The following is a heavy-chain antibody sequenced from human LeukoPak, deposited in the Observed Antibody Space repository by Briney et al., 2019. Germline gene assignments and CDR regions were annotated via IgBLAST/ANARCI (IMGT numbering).Heavy chain of an antibody. V-gene: IGHV1-18*01. J-gene: IGHJ6*02. Sequence: ASVKVSCKASGYTFTSYGISWVRQAPGQGLEWMGWISAYNGNTNYAQTLQGRVTMTTDTSTGTAYMELRSLRSDDTAVYYCARRSVAGTDYYYYGMDVWGQGTTVTVSS. CDR3: ARRSVAGTDYYYYGMDV. CDR2: ISAYNGNT. CDR1: GYTFTSYG. D-gene: IGHD6-19*01.